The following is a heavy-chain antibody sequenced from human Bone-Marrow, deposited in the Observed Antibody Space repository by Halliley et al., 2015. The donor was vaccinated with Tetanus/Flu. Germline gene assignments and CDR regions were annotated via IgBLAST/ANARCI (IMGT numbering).Heavy chain of an antibody. CDR3: ARDGSSSYSFARYGMDV. J-gene: IGHJ6*02. CDR2: ISGGGRTI. V-gene: IGHV3-48*03. Sequence: SLRLSCTASGFTFSSYEMNWVRQAPGKGLEWVSYISGGGRTIYYADSVKGRFTLSRDNTKTALHLQMNSLRAEDTAVYYCARDGSSSYSFARYGMDVWGQGTTVIASS. D-gene: IGHD3-10*01. CDR1: GFTFSSYE.